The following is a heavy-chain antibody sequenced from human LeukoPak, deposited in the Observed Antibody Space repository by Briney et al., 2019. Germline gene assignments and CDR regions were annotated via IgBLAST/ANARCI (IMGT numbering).Heavy chain of an antibody. Sequence: SETLSLTCTVSGGSIRSSYYYWGWIRQPPGKGLEWIGSIYDSGSTYYNPSLKSRVTISVDTSKNQFSLKLNSVTAADTAVYYCARDRGAYSGSYYDWFDPWGQGTLVTVSS. D-gene: IGHD1-26*01. CDR3: ARDRGAYSGSYYDWFDP. V-gene: IGHV4-39*02. J-gene: IGHJ5*02. CDR2: IYDSGST. CDR1: GGSIRSSYYY.